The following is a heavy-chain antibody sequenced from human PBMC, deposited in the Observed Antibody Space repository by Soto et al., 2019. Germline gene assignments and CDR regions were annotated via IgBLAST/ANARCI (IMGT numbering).Heavy chain of an antibody. CDR2: ISGSGGST. CDR3: AKSQSPSVHYYDSSGYPSGFDY. Sequence: GGSLRLSCAASGFTFSSYAMSWVRQAPGKGLEWVSAISGSGGSTYYADSVKGRFTISRDNSKNTLYLQMNSLRAEDTAVYYCAKSQSPSVHYYDSSGYPSGFDYWGQGTLVTVSS. D-gene: IGHD3-22*01. V-gene: IGHV3-23*01. J-gene: IGHJ4*02. CDR1: GFTFSSYA.